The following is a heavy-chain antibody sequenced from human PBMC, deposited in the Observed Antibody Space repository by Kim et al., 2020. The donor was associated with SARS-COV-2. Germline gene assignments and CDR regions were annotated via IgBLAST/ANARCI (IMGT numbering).Heavy chain of an antibody. CDR1: GGSFSGYY. CDR3: AGSLEGHTAMGRHDAFDI. Sequence: SETLSLTCAVYGGSFSGYYWSWIRQPPGKGLEWIGEINHSGSTNYNPSLKSRVTISVDTSKNQFSLKLSSVTAADTAVYYCAGSLEGHTAMGRHDAFDIWGQGTMVTVSS. J-gene: IGHJ3*02. D-gene: IGHD5-18*01. CDR2: INHSGST. V-gene: IGHV4-34*01.